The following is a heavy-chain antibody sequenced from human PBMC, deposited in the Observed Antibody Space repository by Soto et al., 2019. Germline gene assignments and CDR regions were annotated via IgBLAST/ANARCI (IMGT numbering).Heavy chain of an antibody. CDR1: GFTFDDYA. CDR3: ARTSDGSGSYYKGGLDY. D-gene: IGHD3-10*01. Sequence: GGSLRLSCAASGFTFDDYAMHWVRQAPGKGLEWVSGISWNSGSIGYADSVKGRFTISRDNAKNSLYLQMNSLRAEDTALYYCARTSDGSGSYYKGGLDYWGQGTLVTVSS. CDR2: ISWNSGSI. J-gene: IGHJ4*02. V-gene: IGHV3-9*01.